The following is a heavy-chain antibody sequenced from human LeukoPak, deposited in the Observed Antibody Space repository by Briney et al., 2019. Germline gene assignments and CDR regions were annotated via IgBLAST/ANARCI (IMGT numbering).Heavy chain of an antibody. V-gene: IGHV4-4*02. Sequence: ASETLSLTCGVSGGSITTTNFWSWVRQPPGGGLEWIGEISLRGRTQYNPSLKSRVNMSVDTSNNQFSLKMSSVTAADTAVYYCARDMVRGVKAYLSWFDPWGQGILVTVSS. J-gene: IGHJ5*02. D-gene: IGHD3-10*01. CDR2: ISLRGRT. CDR1: GGSITTTNF. CDR3: ARDMVRGVKAYLSWFDP.